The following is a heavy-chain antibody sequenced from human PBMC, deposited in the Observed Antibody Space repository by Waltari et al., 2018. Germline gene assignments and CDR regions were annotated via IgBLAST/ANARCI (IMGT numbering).Heavy chain of an antibody. D-gene: IGHD3-10*01. J-gene: IGHJ6*02. CDR2: NNADNGKT. CDR1: GYTFTSYA. Sequence: QVQLVQSGAEVKKPGASVKVSCKASGYTFTSYAMHWVRQAPGQRLEWMGWNNADNGKTKYSQKFQGRVTITRDTSASTAYMELSSLRSEDTAVYYCARDPNIWFGDLYGMDVWGQGTTVTVSS. V-gene: IGHV1-3*01. CDR3: ARDPNIWFGDLYGMDV.